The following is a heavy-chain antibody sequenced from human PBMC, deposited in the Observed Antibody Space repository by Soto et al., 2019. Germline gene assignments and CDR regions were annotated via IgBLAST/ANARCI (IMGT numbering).Heavy chain of an antibody. V-gene: IGHV3-21*01. CDR3: VRAPDCSSTSCYAREFDC. Sequence: PGGSLRLSCAASGFTFSTYSMNWVRQAPGKGLEWVSSISRSSSYLNYADSVKGRFTISRDNAKNSVWLQMNSLRAEDTAVYYCVRAPDCSSTSCYAREFDCWGQGTLVTVSS. CDR2: ISRSSSYL. J-gene: IGHJ4*02. CDR1: GFTFSTYS. D-gene: IGHD2-2*01.